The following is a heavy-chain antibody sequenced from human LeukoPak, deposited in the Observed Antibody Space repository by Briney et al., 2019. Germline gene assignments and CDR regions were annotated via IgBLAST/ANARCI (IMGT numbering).Heavy chain of an antibody. Sequence: GGSLRLSCAASGFTVSSYGMHWVRQAPGKGLEWVAFIRYDGSNKYYADSVKGRFTISRDNSKNTLYLQMSSLRAEDTAVYYCELVVPAAIYYMDVWGKGTTVTVSS. CDR1: GFTVSSYG. D-gene: IGHD2-2*02. J-gene: IGHJ6*03. V-gene: IGHV3-30*02. CDR3: ELVVPAAIYYMDV. CDR2: IRYDGSNK.